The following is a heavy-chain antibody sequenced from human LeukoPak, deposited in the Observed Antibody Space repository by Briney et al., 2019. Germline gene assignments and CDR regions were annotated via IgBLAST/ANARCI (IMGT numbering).Heavy chain of an antibody. CDR3: AKAQGGSGWYGPNWYFDL. CDR1: GFTFDDYA. V-gene: IGHV3-9*03. Sequence: SRSLRLSCAASGFTFDDYAMHWVRQAPGKGLEWVSGISWNSGSIGYADSVKGRFTISRDNAKNSLYLQMNSLRAEDMALYYCAKAQGGSGWYGPNWYFDLWGRGTLVTVSS. J-gene: IGHJ2*01. CDR2: ISWNSGSI. D-gene: IGHD6-19*01.